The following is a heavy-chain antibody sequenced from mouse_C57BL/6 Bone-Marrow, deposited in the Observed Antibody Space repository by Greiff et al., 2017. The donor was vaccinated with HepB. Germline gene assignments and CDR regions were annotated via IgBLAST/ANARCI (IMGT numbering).Heavy chain of an antibody. CDR1: GFSLTSYG. D-gene: IGHD2-4*01. V-gene: IGHV2-2*01. Sequence: LQESGPGLVQPSQRLSITCTVSGFSLTSYGVHWVRQSPGKGLEWLGVIWSGGSTDYNAAFISRLSISKDNSKSQVFFKMNSLQADDTAIYYCARNYGPYDYDVAMDYWGQGTSVTVSS. CDR2: IWSGGST. CDR3: ARNYGPYDYDVAMDY. J-gene: IGHJ4*01.